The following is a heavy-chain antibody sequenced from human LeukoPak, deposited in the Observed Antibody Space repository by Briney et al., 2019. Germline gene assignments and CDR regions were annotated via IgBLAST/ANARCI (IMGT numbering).Heavy chain of an antibody. CDR2: ISNTGDII. Sequence: GGSLRLSCAASGFTFSNYEMNWVRQAPGKGLEWISHISNTGDIIHYADSVKGRFTISRDNSKNTLYLQMNSLRAEDTAVYYCAKEGYSSGWYYFHYWGQGTLVTVSS. CDR1: GFTFSNYE. V-gene: IGHV3-48*03. J-gene: IGHJ4*02. D-gene: IGHD6-19*01. CDR3: AKEGYSSGWYYFHY.